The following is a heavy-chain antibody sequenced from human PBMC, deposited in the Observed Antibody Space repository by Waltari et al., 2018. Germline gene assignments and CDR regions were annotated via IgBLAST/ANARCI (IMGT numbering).Heavy chain of an antibody. V-gene: IGHV1-46*01. D-gene: IGHD1-20*01. CDR1: GYTFTSYY. J-gene: IGHJ5*02. Sequence: QVQLVQSGAEVKKPGASVKVSCKASGYTFTSYYMHWVRQAPGQGLEWMGIINPRDVSTSYAQKFQGRVTMTRDTSTSTVYMELSSLRSEDTAVYYCATLITVSEGWFDPWGQGTLVTVSS. CDR2: INPRDVST. CDR3: ATLITVSEGWFDP.